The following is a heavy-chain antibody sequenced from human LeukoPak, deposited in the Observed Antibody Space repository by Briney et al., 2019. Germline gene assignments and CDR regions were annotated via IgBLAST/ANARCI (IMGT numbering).Heavy chain of an antibody. CDR1: GVSINSHY. D-gene: IGHD2-2*01. V-gene: IGHV4-59*11. CDR3: ARALVPAAEFQH. J-gene: IGHJ1*01. Sequence: SETLSLTCTVSGVSINSHYLNWIRQPPGKGLEWIGYIYYSGSTNYNPSLKGRVTISVDTSKNQFSLKLSSVTAADTAVYYCARALVPAAEFQHWGQGTLVTVSS. CDR2: IYYSGST.